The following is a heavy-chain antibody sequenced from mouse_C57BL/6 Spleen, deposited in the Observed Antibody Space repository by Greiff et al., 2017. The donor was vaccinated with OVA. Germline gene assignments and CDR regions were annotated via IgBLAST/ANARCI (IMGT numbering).Heavy chain of an antibody. V-gene: IGHV1-50*01. CDR2: IDPSDSYT. Sequence: VQLQQPGAELVKPGASVKLSCKASGYTFTSYWMQWVKQRPGQGLEWIGEIDPSDSYTNYNQKFKGKATLTVDTSSSTAYMQLSSLTSEDSAVYYCARRAYGYPYYYAMDYWGQGTSVTVSS. CDR1: GYTFTSYW. CDR3: ARRAYGYPYYYAMDY. J-gene: IGHJ4*01. D-gene: IGHD2-2*01.